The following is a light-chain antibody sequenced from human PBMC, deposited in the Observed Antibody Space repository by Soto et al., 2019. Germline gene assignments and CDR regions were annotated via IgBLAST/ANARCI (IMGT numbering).Light chain of an antibody. Sequence: QSALTQPPSASGSPGQSVTISCTGTKNDIGVYDFVSWYQHHPGKAPKLIISEVSNRPSGVSNRFSGSKSGYTASLTISGLQAEDEADYYCNSHTSGDFRVFGTGTKVTVL. J-gene: IGLJ1*01. CDR2: EVS. V-gene: IGLV2-14*01. CDR3: NSHTSGDFRV. CDR1: KNDIGVYDF.